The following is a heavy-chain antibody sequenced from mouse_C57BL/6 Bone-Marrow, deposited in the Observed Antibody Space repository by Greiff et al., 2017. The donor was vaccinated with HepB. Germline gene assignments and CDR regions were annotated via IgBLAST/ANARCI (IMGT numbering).Heavy chain of an antibody. V-gene: IGHV1-64*01. Sequence: QVQLQQPGAELVKPGASVKLSCKASGYTFTSYWMHWVKQRPGQGLEWIGMIHPNSGSTNYNEKFKSKATLTVDKSSSTAYTQLSSLTSEDSAVYYCARGGYGYDRGYAMDYWGQGTSVTVSS. CDR3: ARGGYGYDRGYAMDY. J-gene: IGHJ4*01. CDR1: GYTFTSYW. CDR2: IHPNSGST. D-gene: IGHD2-2*01.